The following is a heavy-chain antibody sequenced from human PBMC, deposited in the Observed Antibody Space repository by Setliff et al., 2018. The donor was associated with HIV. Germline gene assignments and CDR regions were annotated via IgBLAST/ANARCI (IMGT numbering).Heavy chain of an antibody. D-gene: IGHD2-8*02. CDR3: ARISKTYWYSIPRDYYHHMDV. V-gene: IGHV4-39*01. CDR1: SGSVSRSDYY. J-gene: IGHJ6*03. CDR2: IYWSGLT. Sequence: SETLSLTCTVSSGSVSRSDYYWGWIRQTPGKGLEWIGSIYWSGLTFYNPSLGSRVTISIDTSKNQFSLKLSSVSAADTAVYYCARISKTYWYSIPRDYYHHMDVWGKGTTVTVSS.